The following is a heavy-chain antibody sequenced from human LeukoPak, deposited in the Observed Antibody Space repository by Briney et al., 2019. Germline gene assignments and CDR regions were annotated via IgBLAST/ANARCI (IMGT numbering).Heavy chain of an antibody. CDR3: ARDWSSGWALTGYFQH. CDR2: RYYSGNT. J-gene: IGHJ1*01. CDR1: GGSISSSGFY. Sequence: PSETLSLTCTVSGGSISSSGFYWGWIRQPPGKGLEWIGSRYYSGNTYYNPSLKSRVTISADTSKNQFSLKLSSVTTADTAVYYCARDWSSGWALTGYFQHWGQGTLVTVSS. V-gene: IGHV4-39*07. D-gene: IGHD6-19*01.